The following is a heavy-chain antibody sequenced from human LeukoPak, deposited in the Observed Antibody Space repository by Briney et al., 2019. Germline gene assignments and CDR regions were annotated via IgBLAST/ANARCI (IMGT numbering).Heavy chain of an antibody. D-gene: IGHD3-9*01. CDR2: IKEDGSGK. CDR3: AKDLGLTGYYTSLKGFDY. V-gene: IGHV3-7*01. J-gene: IGHJ4*02. Sequence: QPGGSLTLSYAASGFTFSSCWMTWVRQTPGKGLEWVASIKEDGSGKYYVDSVKGRFTISRDNAKNSLSLQMNSLRVEDAAIYYCAKDLGLTGYYTSLKGFDYWGQGTLVTVSS. CDR1: GFTFSSCW.